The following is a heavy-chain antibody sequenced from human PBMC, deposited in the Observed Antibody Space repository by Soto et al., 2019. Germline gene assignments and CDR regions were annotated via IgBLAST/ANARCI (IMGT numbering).Heavy chain of an antibody. J-gene: IGHJ4*02. V-gene: IGHV3-23*01. CDR3: AKDAGAGDGLGLMDH. CDR1: GFTFGSYA. D-gene: IGHD2-21*02. CDR2: LYGNSGGI. Sequence: EVQLLESGGGLIQPGGSLTLSCAASGFTFGSYAMTWVRQAPGKGLESVAGLYGNSGGIQYADSVRGRFTIFRDNSNNIVVLHMRRLRVGDTALYFCAKDAGAGDGLGLMDHWGPGTLVTVSS.